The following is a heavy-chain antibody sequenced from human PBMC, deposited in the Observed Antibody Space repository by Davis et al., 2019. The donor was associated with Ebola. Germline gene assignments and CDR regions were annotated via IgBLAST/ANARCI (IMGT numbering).Heavy chain of an antibody. CDR1: GYSFTDFY. CDR3: ATDVVGATPFDY. Sequence: AASVKVSCKASGYSFTDFYVHWVRQAPGQGLKWMGVINPSDLSTTYAQRFQGRVTMTEDTSTDTAYMELSSLRSEDTAVYYCATDVVGATPFDYWGQGTLVTVSS. D-gene: IGHD1-26*01. J-gene: IGHJ4*02. CDR2: INPSDLST. V-gene: IGHV1-46*01.